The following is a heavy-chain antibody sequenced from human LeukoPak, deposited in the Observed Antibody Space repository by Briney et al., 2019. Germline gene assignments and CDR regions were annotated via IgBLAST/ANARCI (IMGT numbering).Heavy chain of an antibody. J-gene: IGHJ4*02. CDR3: ATDYYDRSGDYTVDY. CDR1: GFTFSSYG. V-gene: IGHV3-23*01. D-gene: IGHD3-22*01. CDR2: ISGCGGTT. Sequence: GRSLRLSCAASGFTFSSYGMHWVRQAPGKGLEWVSVISGCGGTTHYADSVKGRFIISRDNSKNTVYLQMNSLRAEDTAVYYCATDYYDRSGDYTVDYWGQGTLVTVSS.